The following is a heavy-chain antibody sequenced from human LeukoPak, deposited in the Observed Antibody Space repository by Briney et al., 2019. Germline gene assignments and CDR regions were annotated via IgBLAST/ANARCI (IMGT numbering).Heavy chain of an antibody. CDR3: ARVTTSTKYYSGMDI. D-gene: IGHD1-14*01. Sequence: GGSLRLSCVASGFTFRSYGMHGVRQAPGKGLEWVAVIWNDGSNKDYADSVQGRFTSSRDNSKNTLYLQMNSLRGEDTAVYYGARVTTSTKYYSGMDIWGQGTTVTVSS. CDR2: IWNDGSNK. J-gene: IGHJ6*02. V-gene: IGHV3-33*01. CDR1: GFTFRSYG.